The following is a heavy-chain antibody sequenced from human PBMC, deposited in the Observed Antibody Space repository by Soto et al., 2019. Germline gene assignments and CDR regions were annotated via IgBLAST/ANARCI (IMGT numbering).Heavy chain of an antibody. J-gene: IGHJ6*02. D-gene: IGHD3-22*01. CDR1: GYSFTSYW. Sequence: GESRKISCKGSGYSFTSYWVGWVRQMPGKGLEWMGIIYPGYSDTRYSPSFQGQVTISADKSISTAYLQWSSLKASDTAMYYCARLGYYYDSSGYFSYGMDVWGQGTTVTVSS. CDR2: IYPGYSDT. CDR3: ARLGYYYDSSGYFSYGMDV. V-gene: IGHV5-51*01.